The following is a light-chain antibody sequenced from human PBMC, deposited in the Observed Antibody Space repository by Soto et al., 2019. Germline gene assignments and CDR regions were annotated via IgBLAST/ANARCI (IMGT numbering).Light chain of an antibody. CDR3: RSYTSRSTNYV. CDR2: DVS. J-gene: IGLJ1*01. CDR1: SSDVGGYNY. Sequence: QSVLTQPASVSGSPGQSITISCTGTSSDVGGYNYVSWYQQHPGKAPKLMIYDVSNRPSGVSNRFSGSKSGNTASLTISGLQAEDEADYYCRSYTSRSTNYVFGTGTKVTVL. V-gene: IGLV2-14*01.